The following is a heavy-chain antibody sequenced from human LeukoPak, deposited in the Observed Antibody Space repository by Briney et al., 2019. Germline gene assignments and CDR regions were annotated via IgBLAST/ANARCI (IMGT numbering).Heavy chain of an antibody. CDR3: AKRPSDYGDYVSYFDH. J-gene: IGHJ4*02. CDR2: ISDDGRSK. D-gene: IGHD4-17*01. V-gene: IGHV3-30*18. CDR1: GFSFISYG. Sequence: GGSLRLSCGASGFSFISYGMHWVRQAPGKGLEWVGVISDDGRSKDYADSVKGRFTISRDNSKDTLYLQMNSLRAEDTAVYYCAKRPSDYGDYVSYFDHWGQGTLVTVSS.